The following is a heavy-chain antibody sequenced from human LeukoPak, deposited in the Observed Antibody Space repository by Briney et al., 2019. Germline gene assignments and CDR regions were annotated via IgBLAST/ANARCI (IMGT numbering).Heavy chain of an antibody. Sequence: ASVTVSCKASGYTLTDHYVHWVRQDPGPGLEWMGWINPNSGGTDYAQKFQGRVTMTRDTSISTAYMELSRLRSDDTAVYYCARDPRIAAVGDNNWFDPWGQGTLVTVFS. CDR2: INPNSGGT. CDR1: GYTLTDHY. CDR3: ARDPRIAAVGDNNWFDP. J-gene: IGHJ5*02. D-gene: IGHD6-13*01. V-gene: IGHV1-2*02.